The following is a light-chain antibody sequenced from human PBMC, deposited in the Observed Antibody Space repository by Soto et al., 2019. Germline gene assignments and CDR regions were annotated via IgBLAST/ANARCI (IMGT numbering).Light chain of an antibody. CDR2: KAS. CDR1: QSISSW. J-gene: IGKJ3*01. Sequence: DIQMTQSPSTLSASVGDRVTITCRASQSISSWLAWYQQKPGKAPKLLIYKASTTESGVPSRFSGSGSGTEFSLTISSLQPDYFAPYDCQQSITFGPGTKVDIK. V-gene: IGKV1-5*03. CDR3: QQSIT.